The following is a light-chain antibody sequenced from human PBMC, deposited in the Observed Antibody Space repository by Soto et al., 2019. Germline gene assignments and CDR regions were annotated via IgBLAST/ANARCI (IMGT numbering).Light chain of an antibody. V-gene: IGLV2-14*01. Sequence: QSALTQPASVSGSPGQSIAISCTGTSSDVGGYDYVSWYQQHPGKAPKLMIYDVNSRPSGVSNRFSGSKSGNTASLTISGLQAEDEADYYCSSYTISTAPVIFGGGTKLTVL. CDR3: SSYTISTAPVI. J-gene: IGLJ2*01. CDR2: DVN. CDR1: SSDVGGYDY.